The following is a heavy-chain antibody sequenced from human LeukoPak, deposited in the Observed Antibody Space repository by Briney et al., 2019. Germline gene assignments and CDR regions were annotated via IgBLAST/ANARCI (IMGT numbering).Heavy chain of an antibody. CDR3: ARGLTYYDFWSGPSGDY. D-gene: IGHD3-3*01. Sequence: SETLSLTCTVSGGSISSYYWSWIRQPAGKGLEWIGRIYTSGSTNYNPSLKSRVTMSVDTSKNQFSLKLSSVTAADTAVYYCARGLTYYDFWSGPSGDYWGQGTLVTVSS. J-gene: IGHJ4*02. CDR2: IYTSGST. V-gene: IGHV4-4*07. CDR1: GGSISSYY.